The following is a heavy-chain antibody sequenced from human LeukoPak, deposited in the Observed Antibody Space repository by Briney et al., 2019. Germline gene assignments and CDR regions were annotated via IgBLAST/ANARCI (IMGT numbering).Heavy chain of an antibody. CDR1: GYTFTSYA. D-gene: IGHD2-21*02. CDR2: INPSGGST. J-gene: IGHJ4*02. Sequence: ASVKVSCKASGYTFTSYAMNWVRQAPGQGLEWMGIINPSGGSTSYAQKFQGRVTMTRDMSTSTVYMELSSLRSEDTAVYYCARDLAYCGGDCYTDYWGQGTLVTVSS. V-gene: IGHV1-46*01. CDR3: ARDLAYCGGDCYTDY.